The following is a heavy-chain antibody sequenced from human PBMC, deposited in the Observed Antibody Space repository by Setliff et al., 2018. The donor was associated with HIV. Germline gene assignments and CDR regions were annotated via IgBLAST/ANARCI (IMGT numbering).Heavy chain of an antibody. CDR3: ARFEVTPVTTRDS. D-gene: IGHD4-17*01. Sequence: SETLSLTCTVSGGSITRTPYCWGWIRQPPGKGLEWIGSIYHTGITYDNPSLKSRVTISVDTSKNQISLRLSSVTAADSAVYYCARFEVTPVTTRDSWGQGTLVTVSS. J-gene: IGHJ4*02. CDR2: IYHTGIT. CDR1: GGSITRTPYC. V-gene: IGHV4-39*01.